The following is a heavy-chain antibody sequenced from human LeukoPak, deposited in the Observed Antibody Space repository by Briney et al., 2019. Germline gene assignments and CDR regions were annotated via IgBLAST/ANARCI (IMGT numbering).Heavy chain of an antibody. CDR2: IYHSGST. D-gene: IGHD3-22*01. CDR1: GYSISSSYY. V-gene: IGHV4-38-2*02. CDR3: ARELSSGYYLAFDI. J-gene: IGHJ3*02. Sequence: PSETLSLTCAVSGYSISSSYYWGWIRQPPGKGLEWIGTIYHSGSTHYNPSLKSRVTLSVDTSKNQFSLKLRSVTAADTAVYYCARELSSGYYLAFDIWGQGTMVTVSS.